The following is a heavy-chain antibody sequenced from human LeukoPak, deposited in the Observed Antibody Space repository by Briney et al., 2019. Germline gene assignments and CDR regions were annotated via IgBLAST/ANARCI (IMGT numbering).Heavy chain of an antibody. CDR1: GYSFTSYW. Sequence: GESLKISCKGSGYSFTSYWIGWVRQMPGKGLEWMGIIYPGNSDTRYSPSLQGQVTISADKSISTAYLQWSSLKASDTAMYYCARHPRYYDFWSGYYTGGFDYWGQGTLVTVSS. CDR2: IYPGNSDT. CDR3: ARHPRYYDFWSGYYTGGFDY. D-gene: IGHD3-3*01. J-gene: IGHJ4*02. V-gene: IGHV5-51*01.